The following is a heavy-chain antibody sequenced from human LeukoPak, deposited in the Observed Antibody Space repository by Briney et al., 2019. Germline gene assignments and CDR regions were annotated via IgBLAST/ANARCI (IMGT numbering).Heavy chain of an antibody. CDR3: AKGEAAAGTRRLDY. D-gene: IGHD6-13*01. CDR2: ISPSGDNT. J-gene: IGHJ4*02. CDR1: GFTFSNYA. V-gene: IGHV3-23*01. Sequence: GGSLRLSCAASGFTFSNYAMSWVRLAPGKGLEWVSTISPSGDNTYYADSVKGRFTISRDNSKNTMYLQINSLRAEDTALYYCAKGEAAAGTRRLDYRGQGTRVTVSS.